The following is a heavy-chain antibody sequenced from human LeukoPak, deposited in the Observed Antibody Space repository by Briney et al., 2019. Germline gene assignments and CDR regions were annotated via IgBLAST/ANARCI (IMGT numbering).Heavy chain of an antibody. J-gene: IGHJ4*02. D-gene: IGHD1-26*01. Sequence: PSETLSLTCTVSGGSISSDNYQWSWIRQPPGKGLEWIGYINYSGSTYYNPSLKSRVTISLDTSENQFSLRLYSVTAADTAVYYCARHRGQWELPRYFFDNWGQGTPVTVSS. CDR2: INYSGST. CDR1: GGSISSDNYQ. V-gene: IGHV4-39*01. CDR3: ARHRGQWELPRYFFDN.